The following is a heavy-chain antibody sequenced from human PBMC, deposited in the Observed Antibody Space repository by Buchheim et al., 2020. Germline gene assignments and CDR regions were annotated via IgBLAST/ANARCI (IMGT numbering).Heavy chain of an antibody. CDR3: ARDVGVRDYYYGMDV. J-gene: IGHJ6*02. CDR2: IYYSGSI. CDR1: GGSISSGDYY. Sequence: QVQLQESGPGLVKPSQTLSLTCTVSGGSISSGDYYWSWIRQPPGKGLEWIGSIYYSGSIYYTPSLKSRVTISVDTSQNQFSLKLSAVTAADTAVYYCARDVGVRDYYYGMDVWGQGTT. V-gene: IGHV4-30-4*01. D-gene: IGHD3-3*01.